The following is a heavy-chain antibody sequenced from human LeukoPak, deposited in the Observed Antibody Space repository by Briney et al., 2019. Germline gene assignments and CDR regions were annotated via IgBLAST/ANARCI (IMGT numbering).Heavy chain of an antibody. J-gene: IGHJ6*02. CDR3: AREVVTPHYYYGMDV. CDR1: GGSISSYY. V-gene: IGHV4-59*01. CDR2: IYYSGST. D-gene: IGHD4-23*01. Sequence: PSETLSLTCTVSGGSISSYYWSWIRQPPGKGLEWIGYIYYSGSTNYNPSLKSRVTISVDTSKNQFSLKLSSVTAADTAVYYCAREVVTPHYYYGMDVWGQGTTVTVSS.